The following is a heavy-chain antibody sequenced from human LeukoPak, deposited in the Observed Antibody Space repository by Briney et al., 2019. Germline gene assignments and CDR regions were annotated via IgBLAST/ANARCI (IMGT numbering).Heavy chain of an antibody. CDR2: IRYDGSNK. V-gene: IGHV3-30*02. CDR1: GFTFSSYG. D-gene: IGHD4-23*01. J-gene: IGHJ3*02. Sequence: GGSLRLSCAASGFTFSSYGMHWVRQAPGKGLEWVAFIRYDGSNKYYADSVKGRFTISRDNSKNTLYLQMNSLRAEDTAVYYCAKDGGYGGKPDAFDIWGQGTMVTVSS. CDR3: AKDGGYGGKPDAFDI.